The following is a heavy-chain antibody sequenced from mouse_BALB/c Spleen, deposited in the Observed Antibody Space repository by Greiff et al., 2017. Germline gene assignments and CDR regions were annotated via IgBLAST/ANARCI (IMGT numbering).Heavy chain of an antibody. CDR3: ARRGEDYAMDY. J-gene: IGHJ4*01. CDR2: ISNGGGST. CDR1: GFTFSSYT. V-gene: IGHV5-12-2*01. Sequence: EVQLQQSGGGLVQPGGSLKLSCAASGFTFSSYTMSWVRQTPEKRLEWVAYISNGGGSTYYPDTVKGRFTISRDNAKNTLYLQMSSLKSEDTAMYYCARRGEDYAMDYWGQGTSVTVSS.